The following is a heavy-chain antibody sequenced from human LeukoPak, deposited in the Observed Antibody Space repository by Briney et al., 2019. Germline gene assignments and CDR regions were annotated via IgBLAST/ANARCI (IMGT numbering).Heavy chain of an antibody. D-gene: IGHD3-10*01. J-gene: IGHJ3*02. V-gene: IGHV4-34*01. CDR3: ARVSYYYGSGSYRPFRAFYI. CDR1: GGSFSGYY. Sequence: SETLSLTCAVYGGSFSGYYWSWVRQPPGKGLEWIGEINHSGSTNYNPSLKSRVTISVDTSKNQFSLKLSSVTAADTAVYYCARVSYYYGSGSYRPFRAFYIWGQGTMVTVSS. CDR2: INHSGST.